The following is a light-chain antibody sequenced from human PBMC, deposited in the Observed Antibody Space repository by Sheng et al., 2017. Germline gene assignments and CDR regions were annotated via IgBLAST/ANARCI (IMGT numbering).Light chain of an antibody. Sequence: DIQMTQSPSTLSASVGDRVTITCRASQSISSWLAWYQQKPGKAPKLLIYKASSLESGSHQGSAAVDLGQNSLSPSSSLQPDDFATYYCQQYNSYSATFGQGTKGGNQT. CDR3: QQYNSYSAT. CDR2: KAS. CDR1: QSISSW. J-gene: IGKJ1*01. V-gene: IGKV1-5*03.